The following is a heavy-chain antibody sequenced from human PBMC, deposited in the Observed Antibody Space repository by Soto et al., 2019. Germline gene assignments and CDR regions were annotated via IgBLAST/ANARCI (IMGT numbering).Heavy chain of an antibody. J-gene: IGHJ4*02. CDR3: AREGGGSCLHF. V-gene: IGHV3-30*04. D-gene: IGHD6-13*01. CDR1: GFTFSSYA. CDR2: ISYDGSNK. Sequence: GGSLRLSCAASGFTFSSYAMHWVRQAPGKGLEWVAVISYDGSNKYYADSVKGRFTISRDNSKNTLYLQMNSLRAEDTAVYYCAREGGGSCLHFWGQGTLVTVSS.